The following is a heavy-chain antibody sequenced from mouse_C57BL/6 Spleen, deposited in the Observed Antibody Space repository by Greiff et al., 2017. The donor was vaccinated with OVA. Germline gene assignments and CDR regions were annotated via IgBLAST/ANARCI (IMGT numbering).Heavy chain of an antibody. CDR1: GFTFSSYA. CDR2: ISDGGSYT. CDR3: ARDLGVYDYDGAY. Sequence: EVQLVESGGGLVKPGGSLKLSCAASGFTFSSYAMSWVRQTPEKRLEWVATISDGGSYTYYPDNVKGRFTISRDNAKNNLYLQMSHLKSEDTAMYYCARDLGVYDYDGAYWGHGTLVTVSA. J-gene: IGHJ3*01. V-gene: IGHV5-4*01. D-gene: IGHD2-4*01.